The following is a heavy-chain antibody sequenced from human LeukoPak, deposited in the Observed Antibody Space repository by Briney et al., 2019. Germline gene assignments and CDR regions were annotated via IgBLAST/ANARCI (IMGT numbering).Heavy chain of an antibody. CDR2: IYTSGST. V-gene: IGHV4-61*02. D-gene: IGHD2-2*02. Sequence: SETLSLTCTVSGGSISSGGYYWSWIRQPAGKGLEWIGRIYTSGSTNYNPSLNSRVTISVDTSRNQFSLKLTSVTAADTAVYYCATCCSHNSCYTGGGSQHWGQGTLVTVSS. J-gene: IGHJ1*01. CDR3: ATCCSHNSCYTGGGSQH. CDR1: GGSISSGGYY.